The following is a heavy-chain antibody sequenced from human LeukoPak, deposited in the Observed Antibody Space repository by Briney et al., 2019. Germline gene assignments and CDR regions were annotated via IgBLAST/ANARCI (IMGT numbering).Heavy chain of an antibody. D-gene: IGHD3-9*01. V-gene: IGHV3-23*01. J-gene: IGHJ4*02. CDR1: GFTFSSYE. Sequence: PGGSLRLSCAASGFTFSSYEMNWVRQAPGKGLDGVSGIGASGGSTYYADSVKGRFTISRDNSKNTLYLQMNSLRTEDTAVYYCAKAEGYDILTGLDYWGQGTLVTVSS. CDR3: AKAEGYDILTGLDY. CDR2: IGASGGST.